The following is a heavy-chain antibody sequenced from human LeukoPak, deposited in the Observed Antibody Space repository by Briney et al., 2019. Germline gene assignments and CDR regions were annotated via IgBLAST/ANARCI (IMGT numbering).Heavy chain of an antibody. V-gene: IGHV4-39*02. CDR2: IYYSGST. D-gene: IGHD3/OR15-3a*01. J-gene: IGHJ3*02. CDR1: GGSISSSSYY. CDR3: ARENYYFLTGYYSRGTFDI. Sequence: SETLSLTCTVSGGSISSSSYYWGWIRQPPGKGLEWIGSIYYSGSTYYNPSLKSRVTISVDTSKNQYSLKLTSVTAADTAVYYCARENYYFLTGYYSRGTFDIWGQGTVVTVSS.